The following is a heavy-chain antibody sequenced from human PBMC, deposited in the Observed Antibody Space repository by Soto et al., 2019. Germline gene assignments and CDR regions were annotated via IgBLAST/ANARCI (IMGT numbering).Heavy chain of an antibody. J-gene: IGHJ5*02. CDR1: GGSISSYY. V-gene: IGHV4-59*01. D-gene: IGHD6-13*01. Sequence: KASETLSLTCTVSGGSISSYYWSWIRQPPGKGLEWIGYIYYSGSTNYNPSLKSRVTISVDTSKNQFSLKLSSVTAADTAVYYCASSPAAYSSSWYMYWFDPWGQGTLVTVSS. CDR3: ASSPAAYSSSWYMYWFDP. CDR2: IYYSGST.